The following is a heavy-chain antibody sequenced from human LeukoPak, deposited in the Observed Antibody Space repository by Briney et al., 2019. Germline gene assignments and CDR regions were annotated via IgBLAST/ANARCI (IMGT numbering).Heavy chain of an antibody. V-gene: IGHV3-23*01. CDR1: GFTFSNYE. J-gene: IGHJ6*03. CDR3: AREIPYYYYMDV. D-gene: IGHD1-26*01. CDR2: ISGSGGST. Sequence: PGGSLRLSCAVSGFTFSNYEINWVRQAPGKGLEWVSAISGSGGSTYYADSVKGRFTISRDNAKNSLDLQMHSLRAEHTALYYCAREIPYYYYMDVWGKGTTVTVSS.